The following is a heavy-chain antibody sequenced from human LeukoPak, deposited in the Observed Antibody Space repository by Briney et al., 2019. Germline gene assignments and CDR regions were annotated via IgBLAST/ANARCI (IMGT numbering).Heavy chain of an antibody. J-gene: IGHJ4*02. CDR3: TRDRVGATDYFDY. D-gene: IGHD1-26*01. Sequence: GGSLRLSCAASGFTFSSYAMHWVRQAPGKGLEWVAVISYDGSNKYYADSVKGRFTISRDNSKNTLYLQMNSLRAEDTAVYYCTRDRVGATDYFDYWGQGTLVTVSS. CDR1: GFTFSSYA. V-gene: IGHV3-30-3*01. CDR2: ISYDGSNK.